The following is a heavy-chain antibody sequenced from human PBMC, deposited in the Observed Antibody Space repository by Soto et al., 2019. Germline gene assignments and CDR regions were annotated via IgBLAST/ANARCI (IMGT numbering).Heavy chain of an antibody. J-gene: IGHJ4*02. D-gene: IGHD3-22*01. Sequence: GASVKVSCKASGYTFTSYYMHWVRQAPGQGLEWMGIINPSGGSTSYAQKFQGRVTMTRDTSTSTVYMELSSLRSEDTAVYYCASEPLPGSSGYYYDSSGYYSYDYWGQGTLVTVSS. V-gene: IGHV1-46*01. CDR1: GYTFTSYY. CDR2: INPSGGST. CDR3: ASEPLPGSSGYYYDSSGYYSYDY.